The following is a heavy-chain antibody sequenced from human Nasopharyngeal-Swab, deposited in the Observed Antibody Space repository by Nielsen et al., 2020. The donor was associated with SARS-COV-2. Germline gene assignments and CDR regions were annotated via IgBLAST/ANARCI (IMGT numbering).Heavy chain of an antibody. CDR2: IKQDGSEK. Sequence: GGSLRLSCAASGFTFSSYWMSWVRQAPGKGLEWVANIKQDGSEKYYVDSVKGRFTISRDNAKNSLYLQMNSLRAEDTAVYYCARELGGYRGYGFGYGFAYWGQGTLVTVSS. J-gene: IGHJ4*02. V-gene: IGHV3-7*03. CDR1: GFTFSSYW. CDR3: ARELGGYRGYGFGYGFAY. D-gene: IGHD5-12*01.